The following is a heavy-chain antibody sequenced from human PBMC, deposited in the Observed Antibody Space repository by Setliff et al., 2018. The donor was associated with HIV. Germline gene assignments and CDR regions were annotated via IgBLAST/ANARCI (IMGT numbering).Heavy chain of an antibody. D-gene: IGHD1-1*01. J-gene: IGHJ4*02. CDR2: IYYTGFA. V-gene: IGHV4-39*02. CDR1: GDSISSGSYF. Sequence: SETLSLTCSVSGDSISSGSYFWGWIRQTPGKGLEWIGNIYYTGFAYYNPSLKSRVTTSLDTSKTHFFLNLTSVTDADTAVYFCTREGRGDPAMATTRIDYWGQRKLVTVSS. CDR3: TREGRGDPAMATTRIDY.